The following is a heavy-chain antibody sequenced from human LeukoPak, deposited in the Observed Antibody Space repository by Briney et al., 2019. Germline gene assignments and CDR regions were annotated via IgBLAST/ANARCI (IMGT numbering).Heavy chain of an antibody. CDR1: GGTFSSYA. J-gene: IGHJ6*03. CDR2: IIPIFGTA. CDR3: ATGYYDFWSGYPQEYYYYYMDV. Sequence: SVKVSCKASGGTFSSYAISWVRQAPGQGLEWMGGIIPIFGTANYAQKFQGRVTITADESTSTAYMELSSLRSEDTAVYYCATGYYDFWSGYPQEYYYYYMDVWGKGTTVTVSS. V-gene: IGHV1-69*01. D-gene: IGHD3-3*01.